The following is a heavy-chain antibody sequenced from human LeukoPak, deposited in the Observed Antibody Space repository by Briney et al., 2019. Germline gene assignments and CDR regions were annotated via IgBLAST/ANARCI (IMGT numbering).Heavy chain of an antibody. V-gene: IGHV3-30*18. CDR1: GFTSSSYG. CDR2: ISYDGSNK. Sequence: GGSLRLSCAASGFTSSSYGMHWVRQAPGKGLEWVAVISYDGSNKYYADSVKGRFTISRDNSKNTLYLQMNSLRAEDTAVYYCAKSQDLRGLDYWGLGTLVTVSS. D-gene: IGHD3-16*01. J-gene: IGHJ4*02. CDR3: AKSQDLRGLDY.